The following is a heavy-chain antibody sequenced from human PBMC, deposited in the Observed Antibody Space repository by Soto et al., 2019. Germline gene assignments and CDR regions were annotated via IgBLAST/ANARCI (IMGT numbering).Heavy chain of an antibody. CDR1: GGSISSYY. V-gene: IGHV4-59*08. D-gene: IGHD3-10*01. CDR2: IYYSGST. CDR3: ARLIITMVRGVKTPNWFDP. Sequence: SETLSLTCTVSGGSISSYYWSWIRQPPGKGLEWIGYIYYSGSTNYNPSLKSRVTISVDTSKNQFSLKLSSVTAADTAVYYCARLIITMVRGVKTPNWFDPWGQGTLVTVSS. J-gene: IGHJ5*02.